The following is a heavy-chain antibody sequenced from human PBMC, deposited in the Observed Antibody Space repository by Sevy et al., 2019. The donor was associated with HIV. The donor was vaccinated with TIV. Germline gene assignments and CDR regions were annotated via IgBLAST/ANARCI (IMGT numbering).Heavy chain of an antibody. J-gene: IGHJ4*02. CDR1: GFTFDDYT. D-gene: IGHD6-19*01. V-gene: IGHV3-43*01. Sequence: GGSLRLSCAASGFTFDDYTMHWVRQAPGKGLEWVSLISWDGGSTYYADSVKGRFTISRDNSKNSLHLQMNSLRTEDTALYYCAKTKEVAVAGTTWGSLDYWGQGTLVTVSS. CDR3: AKTKEVAVAGTTWGSLDY. CDR2: ISWDGGST.